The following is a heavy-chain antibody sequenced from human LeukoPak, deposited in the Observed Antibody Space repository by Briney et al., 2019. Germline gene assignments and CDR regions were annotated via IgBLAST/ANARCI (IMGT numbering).Heavy chain of an antibody. CDR3: ATLNYYDSSGYFDY. CDR2: ISSSGSTI. J-gene: IGHJ4*02. V-gene: IGHV3-48*03. Sequence: KAGGSLRLSCAASGFTFSSYEMNWVRQAPGKGLEWVSYISSSGSTIYYADSVKGRFTISRDNAKNSLYLQMNSLRAEDTAVYYCATLNYYDSSGYFDYWGQGTLVTVSS. CDR1: GFTFSSYE. D-gene: IGHD3-22*01.